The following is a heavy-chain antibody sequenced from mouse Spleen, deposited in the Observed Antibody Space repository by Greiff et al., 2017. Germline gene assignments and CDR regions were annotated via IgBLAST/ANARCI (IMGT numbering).Heavy chain of an antibody. CDR2: IWSGGST. J-gene: IGHJ3*01. D-gene: IGHD2-3*01. Sequence: VQLQESGPGLVQPSQSLSITCTVSGFSLTSYGVHWVRQSPGKGLEWLGVIWSGGSTDYNAAFISRLSISKDNSKSQVFFKMNSLQADDTAIYYCARGRVYDGYYLAWFAYWGQGTLVTVSA. V-gene: IGHV2-2*01. CDR1: GFSLTSYG. CDR3: ARGRVYDGYYLAWFAY.